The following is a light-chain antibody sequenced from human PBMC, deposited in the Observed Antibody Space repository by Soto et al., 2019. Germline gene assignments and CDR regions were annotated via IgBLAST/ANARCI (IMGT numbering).Light chain of an antibody. CDR3: LLPYGGAGV. CDR2: RTS. J-gene: IGLJ3*02. CDR1: TGAVTSDFY. V-gene: IGLV7-43*01. Sequence: QAVVTQEPSLTVSPGGTVTLTCALTTGAVTSDFYPNWFQRKPGQALRTLIYRTSNKHAWTPARFSGSLLGGKADLTLSGVEPEAEADYYGLLPYGGAGVFGGGSKLTVL.